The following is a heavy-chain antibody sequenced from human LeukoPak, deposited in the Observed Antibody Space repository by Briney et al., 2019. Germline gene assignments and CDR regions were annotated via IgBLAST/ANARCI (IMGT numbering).Heavy chain of an antibody. CDR3: ARLILWDSSGSQYYFDY. D-gene: IGHD3-22*01. CDR1: GGSISSGDYH. Sequence: SQTLSLTCTVSGGSISSGDYHWSWIRQPPGKGLEWIGYIYYSGSTYYNPSLKSRVTISVDTSKNQFSLKLSSVTAADTAVYYCARLILWDSSGSQYYFDYWGQGTLVTVSS. CDR2: IYYSGST. J-gene: IGHJ4*02. V-gene: IGHV4-30-4*08.